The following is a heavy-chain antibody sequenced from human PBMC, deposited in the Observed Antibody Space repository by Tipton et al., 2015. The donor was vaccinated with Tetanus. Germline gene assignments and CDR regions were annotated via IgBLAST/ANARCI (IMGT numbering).Heavy chain of an antibody. D-gene: IGHD2-2*01. Sequence: LRLSCTVPGGSVSSYYWTWFRQPPGKRLEWIGFASSSGNSNYSPSLTGRVSMSLDTSKQQFSLSLTSATAADTAVYYCARGWSECSSWSCSPFDSWGQGTLVTVSS. CDR3: ARGWSECSSWSCSPFDS. CDR1: GGSVSSYY. V-gene: IGHV4-4*07. J-gene: IGHJ4*02. CDR2: ASSSGNS.